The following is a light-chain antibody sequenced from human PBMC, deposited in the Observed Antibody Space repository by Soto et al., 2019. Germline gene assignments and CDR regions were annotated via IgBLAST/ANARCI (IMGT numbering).Light chain of an antibody. CDR3: QQSYGTPLT. V-gene: IGKV1-39*01. J-gene: IGKJ4*01. Sequence: DIQMTQSPSSLSASVGDRVTITCRASQNIDFYLNWYQQKQGKAPKLLIYTTSTLQSGVPSRFSGLGSVTDYTLTISSLQPEDFATYYCQQSYGTPLTFGGGTKVEI. CDR2: TTS. CDR1: QNIDFY.